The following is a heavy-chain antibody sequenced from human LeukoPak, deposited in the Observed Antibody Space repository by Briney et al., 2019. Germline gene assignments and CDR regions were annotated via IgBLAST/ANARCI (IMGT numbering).Heavy chain of an antibody. CDR2: IYHSGST. V-gene: IGHV4-30-2*01. J-gene: IGHJ4*02. CDR3: ARLAGDLLDY. CDR1: GGSISSGGYY. D-gene: IGHD6-19*01. Sequence: SQTLSLTCTVSGGSISSGGYYWSWIRQPPGQGLEWIGYIYHSGSTYYNPSLKSRVTISVDRSKNQFSLKLSSVTAADTAVYYCARLAGDLLDYWGQGTLVTVSS.